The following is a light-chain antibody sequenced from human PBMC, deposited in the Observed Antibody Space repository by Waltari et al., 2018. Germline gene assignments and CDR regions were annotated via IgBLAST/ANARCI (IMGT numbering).Light chain of an antibody. V-gene: IGLV3-21*01. CDR3: QVWDTSSAPYV. CDR1: NIESRR. J-gene: IGLJ1*01. Sequence: SYVLTQPPSVSVAPGKTARITWGGNNIESRRVHWYQQKAGQAPVLVIQHDSDRPSGIPDRISGSNSGNTATLTITRVEVGDEADYYCQVWDTSSAPYVFGPGTKVSVL. CDR2: HDS.